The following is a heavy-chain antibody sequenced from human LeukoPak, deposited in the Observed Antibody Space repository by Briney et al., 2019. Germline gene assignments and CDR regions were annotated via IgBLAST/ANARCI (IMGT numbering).Heavy chain of an antibody. CDR3: ASSTYYYGSGSYYNPNWFDP. Sequence: GGSLRLSCAASGFTFSSYAMSWVRQAPGKGPEWVSAISGSGGSTYYADSVKGRFTISRDNSKNTLYLQMNSLRAEDTAVYYCASSTYYYGSGSYYNPNWFDPWGQGTLVTVSS. V-gene: IGHV3-23*01. CDR1: GFTFSSYA. CDR2: ISGSGGST. D-gene: IGHD3-10*01. J-gene: IGHJ5*02.